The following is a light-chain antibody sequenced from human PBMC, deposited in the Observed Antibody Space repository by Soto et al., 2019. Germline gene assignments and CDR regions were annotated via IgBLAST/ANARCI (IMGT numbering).Light chain of an antibody. J-gene: IGLJ2*01. CDR1: SSNIGAGYD. CDR2: GNN. CDR3: QSYDSSLSGSV. V-gene: IGLV1-40*01. Sequence: QSVLTQPPSVSGAPGQRVTISCTGSSSNIGAGYDVHWYQQFPGTAPKLLIYGNNNRPSGVPGRFSGSKSGTSASLAITGLQAEDEADYYCQSYDSSLSGSVFGGGTKLTVL.